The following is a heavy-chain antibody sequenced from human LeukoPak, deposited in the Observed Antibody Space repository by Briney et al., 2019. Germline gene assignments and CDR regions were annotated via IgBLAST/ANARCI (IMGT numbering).Heavy chain of an antibody. CDR1: GFTFSSYG. Sequence: GGSLRLSCAASGFTFSSYGMHWVRQAPGKGLVWVSRIKGDGSSTTYADSVKGRFTTSRDNAKNTLYLQMNSLRAEDTAVYYCARDLSYSLEYWGQGTLVTVSS. D-gene: IGHD3-10*01. V-gene: IGHV3-74*01. J-gene: IGHJ4*02. CDR3: ARDLSYSLEY. CDR2: IKGDGSST.